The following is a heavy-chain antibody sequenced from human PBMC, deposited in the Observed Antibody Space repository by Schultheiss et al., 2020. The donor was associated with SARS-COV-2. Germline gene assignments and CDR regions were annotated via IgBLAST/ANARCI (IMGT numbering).Heavy chain of an antibody. D-gene: IGHD3-3*02. V-gene: IGHV2-70*04. CDR2: IDWGDDK. CDR3: AHRRLALGY. J-gene: IGHJ4*02. Sequence: SGPTLVKPTQTLTLTCTFSGFSLTTGGMGVSWIRQPPGKALEWLARIDWGDDKFYSTSLKTRLTISKDTSKNQVVLTMTNMDPVDTATYYCAHRRLALGYWGQGTLVTVSS. CDR1: GFSLTTGGMG.